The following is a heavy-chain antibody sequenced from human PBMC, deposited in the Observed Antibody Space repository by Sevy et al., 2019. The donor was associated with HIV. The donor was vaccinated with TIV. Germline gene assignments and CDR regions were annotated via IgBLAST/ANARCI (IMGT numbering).Heavy chain of an antibody. CDR3: ARDILGITISAEWGGGMDV. D-gene: IGHD3-3*01. J-gene: IGHJ6*02. CDR1: GFALSSYG. V-gene: IGHV3-33*01. CDR2: IRYDGSNK. Sequence: GGSLRLSCAASGFALSSYGMHWVRQAPGKGLEWVAVIRYDGSNKYYADSVKGRFTISRDNSKNTLYLQMNSLRAEDTAVYYCARDILGITISAEWGGGMDVWGQGTTVTVSS.